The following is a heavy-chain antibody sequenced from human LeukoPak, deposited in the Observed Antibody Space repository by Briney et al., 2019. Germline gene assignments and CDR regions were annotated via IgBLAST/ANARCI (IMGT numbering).Heavy chain of an antibody. CDR3: ARGGGLTYYYGSGSYYMGLDY. CDR2: INWNGGST. D-gene: IGHD3-10*01. Sequence: QPGGSLRLSCAASGFTFSSYAMSWVRQAPGKGLEWVSGINWNGGSTGYADSVKGRFTISRDNAKNSLYLQMNSLRAEDTALYYCARGGGLTYYYGSGSYYMGLDYWGQGTLVTVSS. V-gene: IGHV3-20*04. CDR1: GFTFSSYA. J-gene: IGHJ4*02.